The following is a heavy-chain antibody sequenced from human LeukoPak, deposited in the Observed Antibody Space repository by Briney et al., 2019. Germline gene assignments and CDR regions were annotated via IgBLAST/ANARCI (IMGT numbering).Heavy chain of an antibody. D-gene: IGHD3-10*01. CDR3: XKFETARXNYGSFES. Sequence: GGSLRLSCAASGFTFSNLGMNWVRQAAGKGLEWVSSISGDRGHKYYADSVRGRFTISGDNAKNSLYLELNSLRAEDTAVYYCXKFETARXNYGSFESWGQGTLVTVSS. CDR1: GFTFSNLG. CDR2: ISGDRGHK. J-gene: IGHJ4*02. V-gene: IGHV3-21*01.